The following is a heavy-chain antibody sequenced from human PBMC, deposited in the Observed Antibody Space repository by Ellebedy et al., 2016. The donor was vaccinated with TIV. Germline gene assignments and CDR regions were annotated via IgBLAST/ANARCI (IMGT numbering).Heavy chain of an antibody. CDR2: INPNSGGT. Sequence: AASVKVSCKASGYTFTGYYMHWVRQAPGQGLEWMGWINPNSGGTNYAQKFQGWVTMTRDTSISTAYLDLSRLRSDDTPVYYCARGMKLGIVWYYFDYWGQGTLVTVSS. CDR3: ARGMKLGIVWYYFDY. CDR1: GYTFTGYY. J-gene: IGHJ4*02. D-gene: IGHD7-27*01. V-gene: IGHV1-2*04.